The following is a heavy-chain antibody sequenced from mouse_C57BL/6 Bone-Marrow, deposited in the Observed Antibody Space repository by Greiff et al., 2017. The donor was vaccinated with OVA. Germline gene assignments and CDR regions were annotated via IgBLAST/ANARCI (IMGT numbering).Heavy chain of an antibody. CDR1: GFSFNTYA. CDR2: IRSKSNNYAT. D-gene: IGHD2-2*01. V-gene: IGHV10-1*01. Sequence: EVKLVESGGGLVQPKGSLKLSCAASGFSFNTYAMNWVRQAPGKGLEWVARIRSKSNNYATYYADSVKDRFTISRDDSESMLYLQMNNLKTEDTAMYYCVRYGYDDYFDYWGQGTTLTVSS. J-gene: IGHJ2*01. CDR3: VRYGYDDYFDY.